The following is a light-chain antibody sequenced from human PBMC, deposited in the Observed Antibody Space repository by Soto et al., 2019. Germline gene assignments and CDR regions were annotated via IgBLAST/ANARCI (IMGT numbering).Light chain of an antibody. CDR2: DTS. CDR1: QSVSTY. CDR3: QQRSNWPYT. J-gene: IGKJ2*01. V-gene: IGKV3-11*01. Sequence: EIVLTQSPATLSLSPGERATLSCGASQSVSTYLAWYQQKRGQAPRLLIYDTSTWATGIPARFSGSGSGTDFTLTISSLEPEDCRVYYCQQRSNWPYTCGQGSKLEIK.